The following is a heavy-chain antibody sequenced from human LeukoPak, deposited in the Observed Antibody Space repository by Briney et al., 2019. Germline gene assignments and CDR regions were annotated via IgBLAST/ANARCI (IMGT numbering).Heavy chain of an antibody. CDR1: GVSISSYY. Sequence: KPSETLSLTCTVSGVSISSYYWSWIRQPPGKGLEWIASINYSGSTYFNPSLKSRVTISIDTSTNQFSLKLNSVTAADTAVYYCARYYIIGTFHFDYWGQGTLVTVSS. CDR3: ARYYIIGTFHFDY. J-gene: IGHJ4*02. CDR2: INYSGST. V-gene: IGHV4-39*07. D-gene: IGHD1/OR15-1a*01.